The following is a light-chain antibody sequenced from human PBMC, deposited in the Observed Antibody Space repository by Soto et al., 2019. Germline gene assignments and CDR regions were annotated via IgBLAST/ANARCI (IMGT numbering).Light chain of an antibody. J-gene: IGKJ1*01. CDR3: QQYNNWPRT. V-gene: IGKV3-15*01. CDR2: GAS. Sequence: EIVMTQSPATLSVSPGERVTLSCRASQSVSSNLAFYQQKHGQAPRLLIYGASTRATGIPARFSGSGSGTEFTLTISSLQSEDFAVYYCQQYNNWPRTFGQGTKVEIK. CDR1: QSVSSN.